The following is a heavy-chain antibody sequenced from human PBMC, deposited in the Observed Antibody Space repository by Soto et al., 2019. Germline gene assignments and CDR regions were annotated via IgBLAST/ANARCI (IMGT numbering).Heavy chain of an antibody. CDR2: ISSNGGRT. Sequence: EVQLLESGGGLVQPGESLRLSCAASGFTFGNYFMNWVRQAPGKGLEWVSDISSNGGRTHYADSVRGRFTISRDNSRNTLYLQMSSLGAEDTALYYCAKDLHWYGMDVWGQGTTVTVSS. J-gene: IGHJ6*02. CDR1: GFTFGNYF. V-gene: IGHV3-23*01. D-gene: IGHD1-1*01. CDR3: AKDLHWYGMDV.